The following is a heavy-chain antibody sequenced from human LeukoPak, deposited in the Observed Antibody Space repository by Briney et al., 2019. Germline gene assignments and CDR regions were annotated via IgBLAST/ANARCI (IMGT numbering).Heavy chain of an antibody. CDR1: GYTFTGYY. CDR2: INPNSGGT. D-gene: IGHD6-19*01. V-gene: IGHV1-2*02. Sequence: ASVKVSCKASGYTFTGYYMHWVRQAPGQGLEWMGWINPNSGGTNYAQKFRGRVTMTRDTSISTAYMELSRLRSDDAAVYYCARDSGWYGYYFDYWGQGTLVTVSS. CDR3: ARDSGWYGYYFDY. J-gene: IGHJ4*02.